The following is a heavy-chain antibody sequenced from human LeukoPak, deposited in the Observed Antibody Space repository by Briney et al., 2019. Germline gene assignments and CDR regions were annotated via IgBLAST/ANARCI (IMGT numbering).Heavy chain of an antibody. J-gene: IGHJ3*02. CDR3: ASPRHYHWNDKGIAFDI. CDR1: GGTFSSYA. D-gene: IGHD1-20*01. Sequence: SVKVSCKASGGTFSSYAISWVRQAPGQGLEWMGGIIPIFGTANYAQKFQGRVTITADKSTSTAYMELSSLRSEDTAVYYCASPRHYHWNDKGIAFDIWGQGTMVTVSS. V-gene: IGHV1-69*06. CDR2: IIPIFGTA.